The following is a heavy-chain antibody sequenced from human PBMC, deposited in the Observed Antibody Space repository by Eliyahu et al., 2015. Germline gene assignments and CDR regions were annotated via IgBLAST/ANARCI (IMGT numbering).Heavy chain of an antibody. CDR3: ARAAGYSSSWYVGGMDV. J-gene: IGHJ6*02. CDR1: GYTFTGYY. Sequence: QVQLVQSGAEVKKPGASVKVSCKASGYTFTGYYMHWVRQAPGQGLEWMGWINPNSGGTNYAQKFQGWVTMTRDTSISTAYMELSRLRSDDTAVYYCARAAGYSSSWYVGGMDVWGQGTTVTVSS. V-gene: IGHV1-2*04. D-gene: IGHD6-13*01. CDR2: INPNSGGT.